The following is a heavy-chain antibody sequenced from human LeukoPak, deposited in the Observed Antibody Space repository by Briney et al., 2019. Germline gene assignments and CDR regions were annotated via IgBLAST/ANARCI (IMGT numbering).Heavy chain of an antibody. CDR2: IYPRDGST. Sequence: ASVKVSCKASGYTFTSNYIHWVRQAPGQGLEWMGMIYPRDGSTSYAQKFQGRVTVTRDTSTSTVHMELSGLRSEGTAVYYCARDQEGFDYWGQGTLVTVSS. J-gene: IGHJ4*02. CDR1: GYTFTSNY. V-gene: IGHV1-46*01. CDR3: ARDQEGFDY.